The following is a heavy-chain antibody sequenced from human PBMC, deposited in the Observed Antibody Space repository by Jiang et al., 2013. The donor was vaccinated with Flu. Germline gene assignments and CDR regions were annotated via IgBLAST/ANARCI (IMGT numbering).Heavy chain of an antibody. Sequence: SGDSVSSDSVAWNWIRQSPSRGLEWLGRTYYRSKWYNDYAVSVKSRITINPDTSKNQFSLQLNSVTPEDTAVYYCARDRIAVAEYDYWGQGTLVTVSS. CDR3: ARDRIAVAEYDY. J-gene: IGHJ4*02. D-gene: IGHD6-19*01. CDR1: GDSVSSDSVA. CDR2: TYYRSKWYN. V-gene: IGHV6-1*01.